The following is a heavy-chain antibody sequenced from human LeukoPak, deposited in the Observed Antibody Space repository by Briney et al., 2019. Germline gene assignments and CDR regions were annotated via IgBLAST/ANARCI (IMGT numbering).Heavy chain of an antibody. CDR2: ISAYDDKR. CDR3: ARVLVKTRGNYFHDDY. J-gene: IGHJ4*02. D-gene: IGHD2/OR15-2a*01. V-gene: IGHV1-18*04. CDR1: GYTFTSYY. Sequence: ASVKVSCKASGYTFTSYYMHWARQAPGQGLEWMGWISAYDDKRNSVQRFQDRITMTTDTSTSTSYLELRNLRSDDTAVYYCARVLVKTRGNYFHDDYWGQGTLVTVSS.